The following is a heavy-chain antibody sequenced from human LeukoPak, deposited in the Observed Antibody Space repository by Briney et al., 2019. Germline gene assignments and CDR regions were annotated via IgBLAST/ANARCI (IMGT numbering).Heavy chain of an antibody. CDR3: ARDSGDILTGYLLFQFDY. D-gene: IGHD3-9*01. CDR1: GCAFTGYY. CDR2: INPNSGGT. Sequence: QISCKGSGCAFTGYYMQWGRQAPGQGVVGLGWINPNSGGTNYTQKFQGWVTMTRDTSISTAYMELSRLRSDDTAVYYCARDSGDILTGYLLFQFDYWGQGTLVTVSS. V-gene: IGHV1-2*04. J-gene: IGHJ4*02.